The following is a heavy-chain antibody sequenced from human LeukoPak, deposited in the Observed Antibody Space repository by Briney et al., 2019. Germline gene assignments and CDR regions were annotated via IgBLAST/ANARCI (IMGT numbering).Heavy chain of an antibody. D-gene: IGHD3-10*01. Sequence: ASVEVSCKASGYTFTSYGISWVRQAPGQGLEWMGWISAYNGNTNYAQKLQGRVTMTTDTSTSTAYMELRSLRSDDTAVYYCARDQEYGGSGSYSGYWGQGTLVTVSS. J-gene: IGHJ4*02. CDR3: ARDQEYGGSGSYSGY. V-gene: IGHV1-18*01. CDR2: ISAYNGNT. CDR1: GYTFTSYG.